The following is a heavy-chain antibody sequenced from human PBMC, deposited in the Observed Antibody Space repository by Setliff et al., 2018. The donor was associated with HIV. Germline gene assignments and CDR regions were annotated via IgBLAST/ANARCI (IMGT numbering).Heavy chain of an antibody. V-gene: IGHV4-31*03. CDR3: ARAPIGAYYFDY. CDR1: GGSISSGGYY. CDR2: IYYSGST. D-gene: IGHD3-10*01. Sequence: SETLSLTCTVSGGSISSGGYYWSWIRQHPGKGLEWIGYIYYSGSTYYNPSLKSRVTISVDTSKKQFSLKLSSVTAADTAVYYCARAPIGAYYFDYWGQGTLVTVSS. J-gene: IGHJ4*02.